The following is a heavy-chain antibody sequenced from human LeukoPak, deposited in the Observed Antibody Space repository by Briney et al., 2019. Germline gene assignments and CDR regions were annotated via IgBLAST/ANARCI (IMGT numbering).Heavy chain of an antibody. CDR3: ARLPQKVVPAAIGEIDY. D-gene: IGHD2-2*02. V-gene: IGHV3-21*01. Sequence: GGSLRLSCAASGFTFSSYSMNWVRQAPGKGLEWVSSISSSSSYIYYADSVKGRFTISRDNAKNSLYLQMNSLRAEDTAVYYCARLPQKVVPAAIGEIDYWGQGTLVTVSS. CDR1: GFTFSSYS. J-gene: IGHJ4*02. CDR2: ISSSSSYI.